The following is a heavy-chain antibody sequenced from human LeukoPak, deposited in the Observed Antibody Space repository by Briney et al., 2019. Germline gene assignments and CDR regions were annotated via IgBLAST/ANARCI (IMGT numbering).Heavy chain of an antibody. V-gene: IGHV4-4*02. CDR1: GGSISSSNW. CDR2: IYHYGST. CDR3: ARGWASPSSGWHRRGWYFEY. D-gene: IGHD6-19*01. J-gene: IGHJ4*02. Sequence: SETLSLTCAVSGGSISSSNWWSWVRQPPGKGLEWSGEIYHYGSTNYNPSLQTRVTISVDKSKNQFSLKLSSVTAADTAVYYCARGWASPSSGWHRRGWYFEYWGQGTLVTVSS.